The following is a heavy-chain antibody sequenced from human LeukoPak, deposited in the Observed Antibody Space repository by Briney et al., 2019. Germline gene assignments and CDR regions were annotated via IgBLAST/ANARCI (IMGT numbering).Heavy chain of an antibody. J-gene: IGHJ3*02. CDR2: IYYSGGT. CDR1: GYSISSSNW. CDR3: ARTQGDAFDI. Sequence: SETLSLTCAVSGYSISSSNWWGWIRQPPGKGLEWIGYIYYSGGTYYNPSLKSRVTMSVDTSKNQFSLKLSSVTAVDTAVYYCARTQGDAFDIWGQGTMVTVSS. V-gene: IGHV4-28*01.